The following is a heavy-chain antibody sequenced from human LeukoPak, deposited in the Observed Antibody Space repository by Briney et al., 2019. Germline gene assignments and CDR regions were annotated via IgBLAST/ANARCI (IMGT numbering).Heavy chain of an antibody. Sequence: GGSLRLSCAASGFSLGSYGMHWVRQAPGKGPEWVAFTRYDRIDKYYADSVKGRFTISRDNSKNTLYLQMNSLRVEDTAVYYCTRQDGWGQGTLVTVSS. CDR2: TRYDRIDK. J-gene: IGHJ4*02. CDR1: GFSLGSYG. V-gene: IGHV3-30*02. CDR3: TRQDG.